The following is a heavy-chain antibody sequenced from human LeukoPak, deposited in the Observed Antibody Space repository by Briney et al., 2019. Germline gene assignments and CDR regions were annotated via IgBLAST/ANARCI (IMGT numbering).Heavy chain of an antibody. V-gene: IGHV3-30*03. CDR1: GFTFSNYG. Sequence: GRSLRLSCAASGFTFSNYGIHWVRQAPGKGLEWVTFISYDGRNRHYVDSVKGRFTISRDNAKKSLYLEMSSLRAEDTAVYYCARDGSFWSGFHAFDLWGQGTVVAVSS. D-gene: IGHD3-3*01. J-gene: IGHJ3*01. CDR2: ISYDGRNR. CDR3: ARDGSFWSGFHAFDL.